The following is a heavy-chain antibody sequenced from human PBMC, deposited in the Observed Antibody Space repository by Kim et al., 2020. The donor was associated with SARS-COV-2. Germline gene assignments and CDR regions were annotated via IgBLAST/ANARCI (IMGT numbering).Heavy chain of an antibody. J-gene: IGHJ3*01. CDR3: VRDDTRSDRNGWYDALDF. Sequence: GGSLRLSCAASGFTFSNYWLTWVRQAPGKGLEWVANIREDGSQKNYVDSVKGRFTVSRDNARNSLYLQMDSLGAEDTAIYYCVRDDTRSDRNGWYDALDFWGQGTMVTVSS. CDR2: IREDGSQK. CDR1: GFTFSNYW. V-gene: IGHV3-7*01. D-gene: IGHD6-19*01.